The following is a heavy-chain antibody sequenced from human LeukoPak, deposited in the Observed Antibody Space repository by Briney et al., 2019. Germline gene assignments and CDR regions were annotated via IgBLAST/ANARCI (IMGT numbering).Heavy chain of an antibody. CDR3: ARGRSGSHKAPFDY. CDR2: INWNGGST. V-gene: IGHV3-20*01. CDR1: GFTFDDYG. J-gene: IGHJ4*02. D-gene: IGHD1-26*01. Sequence: PGGSLRLSCAASGFTFDDYGMSWVRQAPGKGLEWVSGINWNGGSTGYADSVKGRFTISRDNAKNSLYLQMNSLRAEDTALYHCARGRSGSHKAPFDYWGQGTLVTVSS.